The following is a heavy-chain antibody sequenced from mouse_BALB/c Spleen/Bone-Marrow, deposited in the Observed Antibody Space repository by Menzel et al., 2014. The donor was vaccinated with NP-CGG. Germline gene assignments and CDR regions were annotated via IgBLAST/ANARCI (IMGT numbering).Heavy chain of an antibody. CDR2: IWRGGST. D-gene: IGHD4-1*01. CDR3: AKNYWDYFDY. J-gene: IGHJ2*01. V-gene: IGHV2-5-1*01. Sequence: VKLVESGPSLVQPSQSLSITCTVSGFSLTSYGVHWVRQSPGKGLEWLGVIWRGGSTDYNAAFMSRLSITKDNSKSQVFFKMNRLQADDTAICYCAKNYWDYFDYWGQGTTLTVSS. CDR1: GFSLTSYG.